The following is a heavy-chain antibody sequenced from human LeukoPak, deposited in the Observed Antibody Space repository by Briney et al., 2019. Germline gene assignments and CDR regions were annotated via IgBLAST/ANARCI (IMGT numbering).Heavy chain of an antibody. J-gene: IGHJ4*02. CDR1: GYTFSSYW. CDR2: INSDGSST. V-gene: IGHV3-74*01. CDR3: ARDGDSSGYYINFDY. Sequence: SCKASGYTFSSYWMHWVRQAPGKGLVWVSRINSDGSSTSYADSVKGRFTISRDNAKNTLYLQMNSLRAEDTAVYYCARDGDSSGYYINFDYWGQGTLVTVSS. D-gene: IGHD3-22*01.